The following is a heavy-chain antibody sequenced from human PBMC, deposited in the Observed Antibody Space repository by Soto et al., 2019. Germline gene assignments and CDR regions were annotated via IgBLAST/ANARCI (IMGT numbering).Heavy chain of an antibody. D-gene: IGHD3-10*01. Sequence: SETLSLTCTVSGGSISSGDYYWSWIRQPPGKGLEWIGYIYYSGSTYYNPSLKSRVTISVDTSKNQFSLKLSSVTAADTAVYYCARAGNYYGSGSYVNFWGQGTLVTVSS. CDR3: ARAGNYYGSGSYVNF. V-gene: IGHV4-30-4*01. CDR2: IYYSGST. J-gene: IGHJ4*02. CDR1: GGSISSGDYY.